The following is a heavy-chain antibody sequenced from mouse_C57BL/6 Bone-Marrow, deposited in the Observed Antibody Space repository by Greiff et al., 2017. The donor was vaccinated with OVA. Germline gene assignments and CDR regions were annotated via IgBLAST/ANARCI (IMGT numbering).Heavy chain of an antibody. J-gene: IGHJ4*01. CDR1: GYTFTDYE. V-gene: IGHV1-15*01. Sequence: QVHVKQSGAELVRPGASVTLSCKASGYTFTDYEMHWVKQTPVHGLEWIGAIDPETGGTAYNQKFKGKAILTADKSSSTAYMELRSLTSEDSAVYYCTRGEGDYYGSYAMDYWGQGTSVTVSS. D-gene: IGHD1-1*01. CDR2: IDPETGGT. CDR3: TRGEGDYYGSYAMDY.